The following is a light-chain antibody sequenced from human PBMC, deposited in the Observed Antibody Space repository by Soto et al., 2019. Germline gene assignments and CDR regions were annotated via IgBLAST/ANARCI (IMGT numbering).Light chain of an antibody. CDR2: EVS. CDR1: SSDVGGYNY. J-gene: IGLJ1*01. CDR3: TSYTSGTARYV. V-gene: IGLV2-14*01. Sequence: QSALTQPASVSGSPGQSITISCTGTSSDVGGYNYVSWYQQHPGKAPKLMIYEVSNRPSGVSNRFFGSKSGNTASLTISGLHAEDEAEYYCTSYTSGTARYVFGTGTKVTV.